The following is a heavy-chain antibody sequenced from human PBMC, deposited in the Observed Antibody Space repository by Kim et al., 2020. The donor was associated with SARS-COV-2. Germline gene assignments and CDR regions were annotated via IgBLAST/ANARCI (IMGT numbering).Heavy chain of an antibody. V-gene: IGHV1-3*01. CDR1: GYTFTNYA. CDR2: INAGYGDR. Sequence: ASVKVSCKASGYTFTNYAMHWVRQAPGQRLEWLGWINAGYGDRRYSQNFQGRLTITRDTSASTAYMELGSLRSEDTAVYYCARDSNSGSYFDYWGQGTLVTVSS. D-gene: IGHD1-26*01. J-gene: IGHJ4*02. CDR3: ARDSNSGSYFDY.